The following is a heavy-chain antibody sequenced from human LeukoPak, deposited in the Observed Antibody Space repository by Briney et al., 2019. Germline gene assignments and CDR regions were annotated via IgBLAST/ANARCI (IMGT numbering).Heavy chain of an antibody. V-gene: IGHV3-23*01. D-gene: IGHD5-12*01. CDR2: ISGSAGST. Sequence: GGSLRLSCAASGFSFSSYAMSWVRQAPGKGLEWVSAISGSAGSTYYADSVKGRFTISRDNSKNTLYLPMNSLRAEDTAVYYCARSRGYSDYDHDYWGQGTPVTVSS. J-gene: IGHJ4*02. CDR3: ARSRGYSDYDHDY. CDR1: GFSFSSYA.